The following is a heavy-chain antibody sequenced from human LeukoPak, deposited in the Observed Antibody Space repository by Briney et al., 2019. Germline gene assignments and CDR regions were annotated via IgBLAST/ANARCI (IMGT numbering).Heavy chain of an antibody. CDR1: GYTFLSHG. J-gene: IGHJ6*02. CDR3: ARQLHFWSGQNYYYYIDV. V-gene: IGHV1-18*01. Sequence: ASVTVSFEASGYTFLSHGITWVRQAPGQGLEWMGWISPSNENTFYAQKFQGRVTLTTDTSTAYMELRSLTSDDTAVYYCARQLHFWSGQNYYYYIDVWGQGTTVTVSS. CDR2: ISPSNENT. D-gene: IGHD3-3*02.